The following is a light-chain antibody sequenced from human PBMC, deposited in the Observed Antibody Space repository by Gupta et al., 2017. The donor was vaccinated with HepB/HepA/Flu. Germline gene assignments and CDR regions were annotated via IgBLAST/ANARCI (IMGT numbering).Light chain of an antibody. Sequence: EDVLTQPPGTLSLSPGERATLSCRASQSVSSSYLAWYQQRPGQAPRLLIYGASSRATGISDRFSGSGSGTDFTLTISRLEPEDFAVYYCQQYGSSPWTFGQGTKVEIK. CDR1: QSVSSSY. CDR2: GAS. J-gene: IGKJ1*01. CDR3: QQYGSSPWT. V-gene: IGKV3-20*01.